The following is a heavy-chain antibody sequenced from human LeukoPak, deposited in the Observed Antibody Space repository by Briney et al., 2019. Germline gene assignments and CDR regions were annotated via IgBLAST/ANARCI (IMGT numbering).Heavy chain of an antibody. CDR2: ISGGGGST. CDR1: GFTFSSDA. CDR3: AKGRGFTVSNRGDYFDF. J-gene: IGHJ4*02. D-gene: IGHD3-10*01. V-gene: IGHV3-23*01. Sequence: GGSLRLSRAASGFTFSSDAMSWVRQAPGKGLEWVSAISGGGGSTYYADSVKGRFTISRDNSKNTLYLQMNSLRAEDTAVYYCAKGRGFTVSNRGDYFDFWGQGTLVTVSS.